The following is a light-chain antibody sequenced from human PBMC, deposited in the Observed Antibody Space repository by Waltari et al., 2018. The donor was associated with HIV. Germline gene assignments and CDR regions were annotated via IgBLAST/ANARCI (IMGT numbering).Light chain of an antibody. CDR2: GNS. CDR1: SSNFGEGYH. Sequence: QSALTQPPSVSGAPGQRVTISCTGSSSNFGEGYHVHWYQQLPGTAPKLLISGNSDRPSAVPDRFSGSKSGTAASLSITGLQAEDEADYDCQSYDSRLHVVFGGGTKLTVL. V-gene: IGLV1-40*01. CDR3: QSYDSRLHVV. J-gene: IGLJ2*01.